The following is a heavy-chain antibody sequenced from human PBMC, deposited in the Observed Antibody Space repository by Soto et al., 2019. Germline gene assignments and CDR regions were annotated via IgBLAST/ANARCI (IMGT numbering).Heavy chain of an antibody. J-gene: IGHJ4*02. V-gene: IGHV1-3*01. CDR2: INAGYGNT. CDR3: ARDTGDGTFDF. D-gene: IGHD7-27*01. Sequence: ASVKVSCKASGYTFSSYAMHWVRQAPGQRLEWVGWINAGYGNTKSSQKFQDGVTISRDTSASTAYMELTSLRSEDTAVYYCARDTGDGTFDFWGQGTLVTVSS. CDR1: GYTFSSYA.